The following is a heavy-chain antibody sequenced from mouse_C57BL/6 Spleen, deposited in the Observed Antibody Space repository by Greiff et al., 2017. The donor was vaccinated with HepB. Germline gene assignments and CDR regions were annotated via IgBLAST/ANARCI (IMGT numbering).Heavy chain of an antibody. CDR1: GFNIKDYY. D-gene: IGHD2-5*01. CDR2: IDPEDGET. V-gene: IGHV14-2*01. Sequence: EVKLQQSGAELVKPGASVKLSCTASGFNIKDYYMHWVKQRTEQGLEWIGRIDPEDGETKYAPKFQGKATITADTSSNTAYLQLSSLTSDDTSVYYCAFPYFSNSPFDYWGQGTTLTVSS. J-gene: IGHJ2*01. CDR3: AFPYFSNSPFDY.